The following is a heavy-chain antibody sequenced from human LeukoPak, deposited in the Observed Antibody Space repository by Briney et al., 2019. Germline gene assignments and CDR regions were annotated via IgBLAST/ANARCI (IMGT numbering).Heavy chain of an antibody. CDR1: GFTFSSYA. D-gene: IGHD6-19*01. Sequence: PGGSLRLSCAASGFTFSSYAMHWVRQAPGKGLEWVAVISYDGSNKYYADSVKGRFTISRDNSKNTLYLQMNSLRAEDTAVYYCARVPRPYSSGWYNWFDPWGQEPWSPSPQ. CDR2: ISYDGSNK. J-gene: IGHJ5*02. V-gene: IGHV3-30-3*01. CDR3: ARVPRPYSSGWYNWFDP.